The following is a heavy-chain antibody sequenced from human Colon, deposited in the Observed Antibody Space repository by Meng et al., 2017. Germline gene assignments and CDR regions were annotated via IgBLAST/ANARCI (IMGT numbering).Heavy chain of an antibody. CDR1: GFLVSAYY. CDR2: LSSLGGTI. Sequence: HLVETAVGLVKSEWSRRLDCAAPGFLVSAYYSAWFRQAPGKGLEWVSYLSSLGGTIHYADSVMGRLTISRDNANNSVFLQMTSLRAEDTSVYYCARNLFGDYWGQGILVTVSS. CDR3: ARNLFGDY. J-gene: IGHJ4*02. D-gene: IGHD3-16*01. V-gene: IGHV3-11*01.